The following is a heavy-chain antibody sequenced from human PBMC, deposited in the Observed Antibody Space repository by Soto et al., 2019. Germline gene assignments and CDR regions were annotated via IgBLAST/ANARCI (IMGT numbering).Heavy chain of an antibody. CDR2: IWYDGSNK. CDR1: GFTFSSYG. CDR3: ARDPRGIAAAGTRYFDY. V-gene: IGHV3-33*01. J-gene: IGHJ4*02. Sequence: QVQLVESGGGVVQPGRSLRLSCAASGFTFSSYGMHWVRQAPGKGLEWVAVIWYDGSNKYYADSVKGRFTISRDNSKNTLYLQMNSLRAEDTAAYYCARDPRGIAAAGTRYFDYWGQGTLVTVSS. D-gene: IGHD6-13*01.